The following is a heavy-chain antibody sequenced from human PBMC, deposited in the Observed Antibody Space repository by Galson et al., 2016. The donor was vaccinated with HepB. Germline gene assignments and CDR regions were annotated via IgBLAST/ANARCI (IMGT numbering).Heavy chain of an antibody. D-gene: IGHD6-19*01. CDR3: AKDIIAVAIIWGIGAFDI. J-gene: IGHJ3*02. CDR1: GFTFSSYA. CDR2: ISGSGGST. Sequence: SLRLSCAASGFTFSSYAMSWVRQAPGKGLEWVSAISGSGGSTYYADSVKGRFTISRDNSKNTLYLQMNSLRAEDTAVCCCAKDIIAVAIIWGIGAFDIWGQGTMVTVSS. V-gene: IGHV3-23*01.